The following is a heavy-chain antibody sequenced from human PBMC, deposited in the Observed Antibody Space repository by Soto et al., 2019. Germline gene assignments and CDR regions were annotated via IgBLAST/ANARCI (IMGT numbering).Heavy chain of an antibody. CDR1: GFTFSSYA. Sequence: EVQLVESGEGLVQPGGSLRLSCAASGFTFSSYAMHWVRQAPGKGLEYVSAISSNGGSTYYADSVKGRFTISRDNSKNTLYLQMGSLRAEDMAVYYCARGVGYAFDIWGKGTMVTVSS. CDR2: ISSNGGST. V-gene: IGHV3-64*02. J-gene: IGHJ3*02. CDR3: ARGVGYAFDI.